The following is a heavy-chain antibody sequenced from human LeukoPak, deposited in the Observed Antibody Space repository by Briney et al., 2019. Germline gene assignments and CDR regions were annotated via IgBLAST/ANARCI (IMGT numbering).Heavy chain of an antibody. CDR2: VKQDGSEK. D-gene: IGHD5-18*01. CDR1: GFTFSSYW. V-gene: IGHV3-7*03. J-gene: IGHJ3*02. CDR3: AKDRIQLGGEGFKRLDNAFDI. Sequence: RAGGSLRLSCAASGFTFSSYWMSWVRQAPGKGLEWVANVKQDGSEKYYVDSVKGRFTISRDNAKNSLYLQMNSLRAEDTAVYYCAKDRIQLGGEGFKRLDNAFDIWGQGTMVTVSS.